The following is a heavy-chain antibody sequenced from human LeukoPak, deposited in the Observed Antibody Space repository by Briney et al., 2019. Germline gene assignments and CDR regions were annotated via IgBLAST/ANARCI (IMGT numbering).Heavy chain of an antibody. Sequence: GGSLRLSCAASGFTFSSYSMNWVRQAPGKGLEWVSYISSSSSTIYYADSVKGRFTISRDNAKNSLYLQMNSLRAEDTAVYYCASGTWFGENDYYYDYMDVWGKGTPVTVSS. V-gene: IGHV3-48*01. D-gene: IGHD3-10*01. CDR1: GFTFSSYS. J-gene: IGHJ6*03. CDR3: ASGTWFGENDYYYDYMDV. CDR2: ISSSSSTI.